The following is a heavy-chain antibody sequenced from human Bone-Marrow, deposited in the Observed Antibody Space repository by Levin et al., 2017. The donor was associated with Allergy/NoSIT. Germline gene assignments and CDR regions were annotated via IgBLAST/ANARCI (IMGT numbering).Heavy chain of an antibody. Sequence: GGSLRLSCETSGFTFRDHSFNWVRQAPERGPEWVAYISSGATTLTYADSVKGRFSVSRDNAKNSVYLQMNTLRADDTALYFCVRDGSGFAKWGQGTQVIVSS. D-gene: IGHD6-19*01. CDR1: GFTFRDHS. V-gene: IGHV3-48*01. CDR3: VRDGSGFAK. J-gene: IGHJ4*02. CDR2: ISSGATTL.